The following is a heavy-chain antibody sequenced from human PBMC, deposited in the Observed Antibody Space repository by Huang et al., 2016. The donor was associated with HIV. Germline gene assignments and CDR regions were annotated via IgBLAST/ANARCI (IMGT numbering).Heavy chain of an antibody. CDR2: INHKGGGT. CDR3: ARDWSFGSSTSPAD. V-gene: IGHV1-2*02. J-gene: IGHJ4*02. Sequence: QVQLVQSGAEVTNPGAPVRVSCKASGYTFTDANIHWGRQAPGQGLEGIGWINHKGGGTIYAQRFQGRVTMTGETTISTVHMDLRRIQSDDTAVYFCARDWSFGSSTSPADWGQGTLVTVSS. CDR1: GYTFTDAN. D-gene: IGHD6-6*01.